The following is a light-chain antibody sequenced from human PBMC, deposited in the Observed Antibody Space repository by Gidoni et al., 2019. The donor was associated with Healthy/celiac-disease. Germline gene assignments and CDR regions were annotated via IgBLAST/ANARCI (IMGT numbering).Light chain of an antibody. V-gene: IGKV3-11*01. Sequence: EIVLTQSPATLSLSPGERATLSCRASQSVSSYLAWYQQKPGQAPRLLIYDTSNRATGIPARFSGSGSGTDFTLTISILEPEDVAVYFCQQRTNWPPAWTFXQXTKVXIK. CDR3: QQRTNWPPAWT. CDR2: DTS. J-gene: IGKJ1*01. CDR1: QSVSSY.